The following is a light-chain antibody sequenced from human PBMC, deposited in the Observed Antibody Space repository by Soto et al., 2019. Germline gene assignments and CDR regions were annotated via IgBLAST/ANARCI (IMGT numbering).Light chain of an antibody. Sequence: QSALTQPRSVSGSPGQSVTISCAGTSDDVGGYTYVSWYQHHPGKAPKLMIYEGSKRPSGVSNRFSGSKSGNTASLTISGLQAEDEADYYCCSYAGSSTVVFGGGTKLTVL. J-gene: IGLJ2*01. CDR3: CSYAGSSTVV. CDR2: EGS. V-gene: IGLV2-23*01. CDR1: SDDVGGYTY.